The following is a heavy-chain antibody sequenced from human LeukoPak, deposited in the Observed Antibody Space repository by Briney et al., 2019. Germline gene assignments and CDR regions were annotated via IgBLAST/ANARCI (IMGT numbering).Heavy chain of an antibody. CDR1: GYTFTGYY. Sequence: ASVKVSCRASGYTFTGYYIHWVRQAPGQGLEWMGRINPNSGGTNYAQKFQGRVTMTRDTSISTAYMDLSRLRSDDTAVYYCARDGEYCSSTSCYGHYYYYMDVWGKGITVTVSS. V-gene: IGHV1-2*06. D-gene: IGHD2-2*01. J-gene: IGHJ6*03. CDR2: INPNSGGT. CDR3: ARDGEYCSSTSCYGHYYYYMDV.